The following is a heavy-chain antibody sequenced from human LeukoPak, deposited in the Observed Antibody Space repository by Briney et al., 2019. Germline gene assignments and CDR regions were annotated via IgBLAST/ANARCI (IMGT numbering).Heavy chain of an antibody. CDR1: GGSISSGDYY. CDR2: IYYSGST. Sequence: PSQTLSLTCTVSGGSISSGDYYWSWIRQPPGKGLEWIGYIYYSGSTYYNPSLKSRVTISEDTSKNQFSLKLSSVTAADTAVYYCARETIWSGYYSRGYYFDYWGQGTLVTVSS. J-gene: IGHJ4*02. V-gene: IGHV4-30-4*08. CDR3: ARETIWSGYYSRGYYFDY. D-gene: IGHD3-3*01.